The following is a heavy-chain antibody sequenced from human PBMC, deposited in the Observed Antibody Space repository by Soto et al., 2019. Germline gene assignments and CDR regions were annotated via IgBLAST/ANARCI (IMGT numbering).Heavy chain of an antibody. CDR3: AMSEVDIVGTIMGRRESHFDY. Sequence: GASVKVSCKASGCTFTSYCISWVRQAPGQGLEWMGWISAYNGNTNYAQKLQGRVTMTTDTSTSTAYMELRSLRSDDTAVYYCAMSEVDIVGTIMGRRESHFDYWSQGTLVTVSS. CDR2: ISAYNGNT. J-gene: IGHJ4*02. V-gene: IGHV1-18*01. CDR1: GCTFTSYC. D-gene: IGHD5-12*01.